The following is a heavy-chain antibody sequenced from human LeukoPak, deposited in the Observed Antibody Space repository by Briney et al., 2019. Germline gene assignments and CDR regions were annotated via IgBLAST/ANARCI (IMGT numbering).Heavy chain of an antibody. Sequence: GGSLRLSCAASGLTFSSYNRNWVRQAPGKGLEWVSSISSSSSYIYYADSMKGRFTISRDNAKSSVYLQMNSLRAEDTAVYYCAGGYSSSWYTFDPWGQGTLVTVSS. V-gene: IGHV3-21*01. D-gene: IGHD6-13*01. CDR3: AGGYSSSWYTFDP. CDR1: GLTFSSYN. J-gene: IGHJ5*02. CDR2: ISSSSSYI.